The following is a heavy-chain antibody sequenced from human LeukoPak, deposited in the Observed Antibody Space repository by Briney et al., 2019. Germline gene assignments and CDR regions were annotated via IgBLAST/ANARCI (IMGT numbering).Heavy chain of an antibody. D-gene: IGHD3-3*01. CDR3: AKEGDYDFWSGYYVFDY. J-gene: IGHJ4*02. V-gene: IGHV3-23*01. Sequence: GGSLRLSCAASGFTFSSYAMNWVRQAPGKGLEWVSAISGSGGSTYYADSVKGRFTISRDNSKNTLYLQMNSLRAEDTAVYYCAKEGDYDFWSGYYVFDYWGQGTLVTVSS. CDR2: ISGSGGST. CDR1: GFTFSSYA.